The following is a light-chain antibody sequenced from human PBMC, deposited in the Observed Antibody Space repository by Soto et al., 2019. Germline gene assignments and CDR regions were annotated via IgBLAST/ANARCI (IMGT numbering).Light chain of an antibody. V-gene: IGKV1-13*02. CDR3: QQLNSYPMYT. J-gene: IGKJ2*01. Sequence: AIQLTQSPSSLSASVGDRVTITCRASQGISSALAWYQQKPGKAPKLLIYDASSLESGVPSRFSGSGSGTDFTLTISSLQPEDFATYYCQQLNSYPMYTFGQGTKVDIK. CDR1: QGISSA. CDR2: DAS.